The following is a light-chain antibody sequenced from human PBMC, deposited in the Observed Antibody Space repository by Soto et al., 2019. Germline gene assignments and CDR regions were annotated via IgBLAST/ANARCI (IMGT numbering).Light chain of an antibody. CDR1: QSVSSSY. CDR2: GAS. CDR3: QQYGSSPRIT. J-gene: IGKJ4*01. V-gene: IGKV3-20*01. Sequence: EIVLTQSPGTLALSPGERANLSCRASQSVSSSYLAWYQQKPGQAPRLLIYGASSRATGIPDRFSGSGSGTDFTLTISRLEPEDLAVYYCQQYGSSPRITFGVGTKVEIK.